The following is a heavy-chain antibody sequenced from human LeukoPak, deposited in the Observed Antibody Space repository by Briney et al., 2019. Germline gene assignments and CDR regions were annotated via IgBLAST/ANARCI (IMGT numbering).Heavy chain of an antibody. J-gene: IGHJ4*02. CDR2: IKQDGSEK. Sequence: GGSLRLSCAASGFTFSSYWMSWVRQAPGKGLEWVANIKQDGSEKYYVDSVKGRFTISRDNAKNSLYLQMNSLRAEDTAVYYCASPSGSYSSYFDYWGQGTLVTVSS. D-gene: IGHD1-26*01. CDR3: ASPSGSYSSYFDY. V-gene: IGHV3-7*01. CDR1: GFTFSSYW.